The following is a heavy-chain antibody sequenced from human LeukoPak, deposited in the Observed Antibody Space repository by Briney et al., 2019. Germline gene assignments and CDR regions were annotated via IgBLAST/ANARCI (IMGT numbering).Heavy chain of an antibody. CDR3: ARDARMGTGYFDY. D-gene: IGHD1-1*01. Sequence: GGSLRLSCAASGFTFSSYGMHWVRPAPGKGLEWVAVISYDGSNKYYADSVKGRFTISRDNSKNTLYLQMNSLRAEDTAVYYCARDARMGTGYFDYWGQGTLVTVSS. CDR1: GFTFSSYG. CDR2: ISYDGSNK. V-gene: IGHV3-30*19. J-gene: IGHJ4*02.